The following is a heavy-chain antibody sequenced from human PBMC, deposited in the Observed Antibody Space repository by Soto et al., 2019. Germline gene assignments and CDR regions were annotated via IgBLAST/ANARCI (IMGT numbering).Heavy chain of an antibody. D-gene: IGHD3-22*01. V-gene: IGHV3-33*01. J-gene: IGHJ4*02. CDR2: IWYDGSNK. Sequence: GVSLRLSCAASGFTFSSYGMHWVRQAPGKGLEWVAVIWYDGSNKYYADSVKGRFTISRDNSKNTLYLQMNSLRAEDTAVYYCARDYYDSSGSNSFDYWGQGTLVTVSS. CDR1: GFTFSSYG. CDR3: ARDYYDSSGSNSFDY.